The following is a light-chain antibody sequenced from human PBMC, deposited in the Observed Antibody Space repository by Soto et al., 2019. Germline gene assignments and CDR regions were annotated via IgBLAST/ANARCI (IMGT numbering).Light chain of an antibody. CDR1: QSLSNN. V-gene: IGKV3-15*01. Sequence: EIVMTQSPATLSVSPGERATLSCRASQSLSNNLAWYQQKPGQAPRLLIYGASTRATGIPARFSGSGSGTEFTLTISSLQSEDFAVYYCQQYNNWPPLTFGQGTKVEIK. CDR3: QQYNNWPPLT. CDR2: GAS. J-gene: IGKJ1*01.